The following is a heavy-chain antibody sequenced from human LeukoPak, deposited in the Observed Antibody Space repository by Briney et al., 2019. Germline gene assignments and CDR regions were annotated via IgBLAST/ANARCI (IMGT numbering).Heavy chain of an antibody. J-gene: IGHJ5*02. V-gene: IGHV4-34*01. D-gene: IGHD3-3*01. Sequence: SETLSLTCAVYGGSFSGYYWSWIRQPPGKGLEWIGEINHSGSTNYNPSLKSRVTISVDTSKNRFSLKLSSVTAADTAVYYCAISPGTYYDFWSGYYHNWFDPWGQGTLVTVSS. CDR3: AISPGTYYDFWSGYYHNWFDP. CDR1: GGSFSGYY. CDR2: INHSGST.